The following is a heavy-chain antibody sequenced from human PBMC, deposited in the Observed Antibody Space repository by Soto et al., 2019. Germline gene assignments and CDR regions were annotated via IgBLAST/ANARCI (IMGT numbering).Heavy chain of an antibody. V-gene: IGHV3-15*07. J-gene: IGHJ4*02. Sequence: GGSLRLSCAASGFTFSNAWMNWVRQAPGKGLEWVGRIKSKTDGGTTDYAAPVKGRFTISRDDSKNTLYLQMNSLKTEDTAVYYCTTGLLYWYAYFDYWGQGTLVTVSS. D-gene: IGHD2-8*02. CDR2: IKSKTDGGTT. CDR1: GFTFSNAW. CDR3: TTGLLYWYAYFDY.